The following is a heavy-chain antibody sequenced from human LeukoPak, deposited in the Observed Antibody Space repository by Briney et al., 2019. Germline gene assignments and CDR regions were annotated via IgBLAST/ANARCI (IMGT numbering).Heavy chain of an antibody. J-gene: IGHJ6*02. Sequence: PGGSLRLSCAASGFTFSSYWMHWVRQAPGKGLVWVSRINSDGSSTSYADSVKGRFIISRDNAKNTLYLQMNSLRAEDTAVYYCASANYGDYPFYYYYGMDVWGQGTTVTVSS. CDR2: INSDGSST. CDR3: ASANYGDYPFYYYYGMDV. CDR1: GFTFSSYW. D-gene: IGHD4-17*01. V-gene: IGHV3-74*01.